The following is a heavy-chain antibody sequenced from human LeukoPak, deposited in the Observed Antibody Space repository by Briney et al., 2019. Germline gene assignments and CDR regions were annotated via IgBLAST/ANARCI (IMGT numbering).Heavy chain of an antibody. CDR1: GYSFTAYY. Sequence: GASVKVSCKASGYSFTAYYMHWVRQAPGQGLERMGWINPNSGGTNYAQKFQGRVTMTRDTSITTAYMEMSRLRSDDTALYYCARSPHILTGENFDYWGQGTLVTVSS. CDR3: ARSPHILTGENFDY. D-gene: IGHD3-9*01. CDR2: INPNSGGT. V-gene: IGHV1-2*02. J-gene: IGHJ4*02.